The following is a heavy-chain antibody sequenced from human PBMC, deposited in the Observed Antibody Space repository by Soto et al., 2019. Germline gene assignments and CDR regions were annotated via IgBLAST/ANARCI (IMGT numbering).Heavy chain of an antibody. J-gene: IGHJ4*02. CDR2: IRNDGSSK. CDR3: ARNPFTVDLASTKD. D-gene: IGHD5-12*01. V-gene: IGHV3-33*01. CDR1: GLAFSSQG. Sequence: QVHLVESGGGVVQPGTSLRLSCAASGLAFSSQGMHWIRQAPGKGLEWVAVIRNDGSSKYYADSVKGRFTISRDNSKNTLFLQMDSLRVEDTAVYYCARNPFTVDLASTKDWGQGTLLTVSS.